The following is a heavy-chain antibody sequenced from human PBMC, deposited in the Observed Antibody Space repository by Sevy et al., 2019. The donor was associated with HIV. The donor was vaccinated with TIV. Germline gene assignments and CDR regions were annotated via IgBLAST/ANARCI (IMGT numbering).Heavy chain of an antibody. CDR2: IQYDGSNK. J-gene: IGHJ4*02. Sequence: GGSLRLSCAASGFSFSSYGMHWVRQAPGKGLEWMSYIQYDGSNKDYADSVKGRFNISRDNSKNTLYLQMNSLRVEDTAVFYCVKEGGGGGGDHWGQGTRVTVSS. V-gene: IGHV3-30*02. CDR3: VKEGGGGGGDH. D-gene: IGHD3-16*01. CDR1: GFSFSSYG.